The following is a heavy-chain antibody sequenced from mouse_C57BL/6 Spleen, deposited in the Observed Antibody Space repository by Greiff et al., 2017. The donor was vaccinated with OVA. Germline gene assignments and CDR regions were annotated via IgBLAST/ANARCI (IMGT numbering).Heavy chain of an antibody. V-gene: IGHV5-6*01. CDR2: ISSGGSYT. D-gene: IGHD2-4*01. CDR1: GFTFSSYG. CDR3: ARYDYDAADY. Sequence: EVQLVESGGDLVKPGGSLKLSCAASGFTFSSYGMSWVRQTPDKRLEWVATISSGGSYTYYPDSVKGRFTISRDNAKNTLYLQMSSLKSEDTAMYYCARYDYDAADYWGQGTTLTVSS. J-gene: IGHJ2*01.